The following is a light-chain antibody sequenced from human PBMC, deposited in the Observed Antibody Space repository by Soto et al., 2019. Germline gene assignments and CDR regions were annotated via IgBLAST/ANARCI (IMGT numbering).Light chain of an antibody. CDR1: QAIRND. CDR2: VAS. CDR3: LQHNNYPWT. V-gene: IGKV1-17*01. J-gene: IGKJ1*01. Sequence: DIQMTQSPSSLSASVGDRVAITCRASQAIRNDVGWYQQKPGKDPKRLIYVASRLESGVPSRFSGSGFGTEGTLTISGLQPEECATYDCLQHNNYPWTVGQGTRGEIK.